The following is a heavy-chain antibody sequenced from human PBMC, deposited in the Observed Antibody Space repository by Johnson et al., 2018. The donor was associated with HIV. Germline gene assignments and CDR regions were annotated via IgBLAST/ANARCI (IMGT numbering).Heavy chain of an antibody. Sequence: VQLVESGGGLVQPGGSLRVSCAASGFTFSNYWMSWVRQAPGKGLEWVANINQDGSEKYYVGSLEGRFTISRDNAKTSVYLQMNSLRADDTAVYYCARDTLAWGLLPPIGAFDIWGQGTMVTVSS. V-gene: IGHV3-7*05. J-gene: IGHJ3*02. D-gene: IGHD1-26*01. CDR2: INQDGSEK. CDR1: GFTFSNYW. CDR3: ARDTLAWGLLPPIGAFDI.